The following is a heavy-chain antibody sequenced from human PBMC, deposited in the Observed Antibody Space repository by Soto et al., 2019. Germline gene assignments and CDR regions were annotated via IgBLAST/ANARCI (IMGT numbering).Heavy chain of an antibody. V-gene: IGHV3-30*18. CDR3: AKIGDPIDY. CDR1: GFTFSSYG. Sequence: QVQLVESGGGVVQPGRSLRLSCAASGFTFSSYGMHWVRQAPGKGLEWVAVISYDGSNKYYADSVKGRFTISRDNSKNTLYLQMNSLRAEDTAVYYCAKIGDPIDYWGQGTLVTVSS. J-gene: IGHJ4*02. CDR2: ISYDGSNK. D-gene: IGHD4-17*01.